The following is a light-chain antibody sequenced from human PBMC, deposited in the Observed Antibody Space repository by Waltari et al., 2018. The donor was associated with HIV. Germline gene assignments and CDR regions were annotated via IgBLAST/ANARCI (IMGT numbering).Light chain of an antibody. CDR3: QQYNSDFYT. CDR1: QNVDSW. V-gene: IGKV1-5*03. J-gene: IGKJ2*01. CDR2: KAS. Sequence: IQMTQSPSILSASVGDRVTITCRASQNVDSWLAWYQQRPGKAPKLLIYKASTLQYGVPARFTGSGSGTNFTLIINSLHPDDFATYYCQQYNSDFYTFGLGTRLDLK.